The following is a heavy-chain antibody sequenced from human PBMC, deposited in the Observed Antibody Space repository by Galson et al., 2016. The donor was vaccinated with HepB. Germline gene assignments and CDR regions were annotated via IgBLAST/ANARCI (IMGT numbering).Heavy chain of an antibody. D-gene: IGHD3-10*01. J-gene: IGHJ4*02. CDR2: MWNDAKSK. Sequence: SLRLSCAASGFTFSSSGMHWVRQAPGKGLEWVAIMWNDAKSKYYADSVQGRFTISRDNSKNTLFLQMNSLRAEDTALYYCARMYYYGTGRYYNRNLFDSWGQGIQVTVSS. CDR1: GFTFSSSG. CDR3: ARMYYYGTGRYYNRNLFDS. V-gene: IGHV3-33*01.